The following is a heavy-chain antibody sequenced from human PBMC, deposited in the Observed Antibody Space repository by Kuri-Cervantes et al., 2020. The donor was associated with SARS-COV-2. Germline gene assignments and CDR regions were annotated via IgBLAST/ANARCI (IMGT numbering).Heavy chain of an antibody. J-gene: IGHJ3*02. CDR3: ARLRGITMIVVVFDAFDI. CDR1: GGSISSSSYY. V-gene: IGHV4-39*01. CDR2: IYYSGST. Sequence: SETLSLTCTVSGGSISSSSYYWGWIRQPPGKGLEWIGSIYYSGSTYYNPSLKSRVTISVDTSKNQFSLKLSSVTAADTAVYYCARLRGITMIVVVFDAFDIWGQGTMVTDSS. D-gene: IGHD3-22*01.